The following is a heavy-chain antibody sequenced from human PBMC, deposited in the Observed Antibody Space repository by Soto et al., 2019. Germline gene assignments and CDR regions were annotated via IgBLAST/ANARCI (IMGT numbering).Heavy chain of an antibody. Sequence: QVQLVESGGGVVQPARSLRLSCAASGFTFSRYGMHWVRQAPGKGLEWVAVIWYDGSNKCYADSVKSRFTISRDNSKKTLDLQMNSLRAEDTAVYCCAREVPHSSLDYWGQGTLVTVSS. CDR2: IWYDGSNK. J-gene: IGHJ4*02. CDR1: GFTFSRYG. CDR3: AREVPHSSLDY. D-gene: IGHD6-13*01. V-gene: IGHV3-33*01.